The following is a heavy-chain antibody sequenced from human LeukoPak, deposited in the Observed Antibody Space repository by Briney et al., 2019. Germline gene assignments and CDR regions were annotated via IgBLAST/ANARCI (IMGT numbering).Heavy chain of an antibody. CDR1: GGTFSSYA. CDR2: IIPILGIA. V-gene: IGHV1-69*04. CDR3: ARSWGIVGATGPIDY. Sequence: GASVKVSFKASGGTFSSYAISWVRQAPAQGLEWMGRIIPILGIANYAQKFQGRVTITADKSTSTAYMELSSLISEDTAVYYCARSWGIVGATGPIDYWGQGTLVTVSS. D-gene: IGHD1-26*01. J-gene: IGHJ4*02.